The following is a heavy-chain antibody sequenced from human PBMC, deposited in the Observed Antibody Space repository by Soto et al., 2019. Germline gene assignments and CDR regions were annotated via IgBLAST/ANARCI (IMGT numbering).Heavy chain of an antibody. CDR1: GFTFSSYS. Sequence: GGSLRLSCAASGFTFSSYSMNWVRQAPGKGLEWVSYISSSSSTKYYVDSVKGRFTISRDNAKNSLYLQMNSLRAEDTAVYYCARDPGPYYYDSSIDYWGQGTLVTVSS. V-gene: IGHV3-48*04. CDR2: ISSSSSTK. CDR3: ARDPGPYYYDSSIDY. D-gene: IGHD3-22*01. J-gene: IGHJ4*02.